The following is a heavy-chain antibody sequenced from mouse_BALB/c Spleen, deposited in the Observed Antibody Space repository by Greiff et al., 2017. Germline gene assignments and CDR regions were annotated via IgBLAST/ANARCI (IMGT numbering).Heavy chain of an antibody. D-gene: IGHD2-4*01. V-gene: IGHV5-6-5*01. CDR1: GFTFSSYA. CDR2: ISSGGST. Sequence: EVMLVESGGGLVKPGGSLKLSCAASGFTFSSYAMSWVRQTPEKRLEWVASISSGGSTYYPDSVKGRFTISRDNARNILYLQMSSLRSEDTAMYYCARGRAYYDYDGYYFDYWGQGTTLTVSS. J-gene: IGHJ2*01. CDR3: ARGRAYYDYDGYYFDY.